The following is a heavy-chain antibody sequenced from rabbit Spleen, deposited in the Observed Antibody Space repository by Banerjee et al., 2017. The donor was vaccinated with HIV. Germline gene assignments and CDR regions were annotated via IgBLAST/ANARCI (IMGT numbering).Heavy chain of an antibody. CDR3: ARDLVAVIGWNFNL. Sequence: QEQLEESGGDLVKPEGSLTLTCAASGFSFSSSYWICWVRQAPGKGLEWIACINAGSSGSYYANWAKGRFTISKTSSTTVTLQLTSLTAADTATYFCARDLVAVIGWNFNLWGPGTLVTVS. CDR2: INAGSSGS. V-gene: IGHV1S45*01. CDR1: GFSFSSSYW. J-gene: IGHJ4*01. D-gene: IGHD1-1*01.